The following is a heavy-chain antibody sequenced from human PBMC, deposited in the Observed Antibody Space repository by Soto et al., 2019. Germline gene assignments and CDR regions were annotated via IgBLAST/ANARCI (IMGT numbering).Heavy chain of an antibody. V-gene: IGHV1-46*01. J-gene: IGHJ4*02. CDR1: GDTFGFYT. CDR3: AILGGSVDY. D-gene: IGHD5-12*01. Sequence: GASVKVSCKASGDTFGFYTINWVRQAPGQGLEWMGIINPSGGSTSYAQKFQGRVTMTRDTSTSTVYMELSSLRSEDTAVYYCAILGGSVDYWGQGTLVTVSS. CDR2: INPSGGST.